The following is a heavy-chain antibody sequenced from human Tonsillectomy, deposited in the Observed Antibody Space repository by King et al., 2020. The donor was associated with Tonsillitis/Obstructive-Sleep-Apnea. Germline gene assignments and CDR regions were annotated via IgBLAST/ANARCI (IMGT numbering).Heavy chain of an antibody. D-gene: IGHD2-8*01. J-gene: IGHJ3*02. Sequence: QLQESGPGLVKSSETLSLTCTVSGGSISRYYWSWIRQPPGKGLEWIGYIYDSGSTNYNPSLKSRVTISVDTSKNQFSLKLTSVTAADTAVYYCARDMVLEAGGDAFAIWGQGTMVTVSS. CDR1: GGSISRYY. CDR2: IYDSGST. V-gene: IGHV4-59*01. CDR3: ARDMVLEAGGDAFAI.